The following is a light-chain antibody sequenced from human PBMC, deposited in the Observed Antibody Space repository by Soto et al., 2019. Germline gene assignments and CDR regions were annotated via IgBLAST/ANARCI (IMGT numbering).Light chain of an antibody. CDR1: SSDVGGYNY. V-gene: IGLV2-11*01. J-gene: IGLJ1*01. Sequence: QSALTQPRSVSGSPGQSVTISCTGTSSDVGGYNYVSWYQQHPGKAPKLMIYDVSKRPSGVPDRFSGSKSGNTASLTISGLQAEDEADYYCCSYAGSSYVFGNGTKVT. CDR2: DVS. CDR3: CSYAGSSYV.